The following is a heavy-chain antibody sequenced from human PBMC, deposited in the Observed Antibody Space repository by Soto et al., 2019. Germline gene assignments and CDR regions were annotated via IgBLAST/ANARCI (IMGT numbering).Heavy chain of an antibody. V-gene: IGHV1-18*01. CDR2: ISAYNGNT. CDR1: GYTFTSYG. CDR3: ARDSSGYFLVEAAFDI. J-gene: IGHJ3*02. Sequence: ASVKVSCKASGYTFTSYGISWVRQAPGQGLEWMGWISAYNGNTNYAQKLQGRVTMTTDTSTSTAYMELRSLRSDDTAVYYCARDSSGYFLVEAAFDIWGQGTMVTVSS. D-gene: IGHD3-22*01.